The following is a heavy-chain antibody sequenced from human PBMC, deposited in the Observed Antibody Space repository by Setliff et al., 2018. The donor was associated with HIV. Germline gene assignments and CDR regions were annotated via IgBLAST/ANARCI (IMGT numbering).Heavy chain of an antibody. CDR2: IYYSGST. V-gene: IGHV4-59*01. J-gene: IGHJ4*02. CDR3: ARGKNYYDSSGYHY. Sequence: PSETLSLTCTVSDDSMTSNYWSWIRQPPGEGLEWIGYIYYSGSTNYIPSLKSRVTISVDTSKNQFSLKLSSVTAADTAVYYCARGKNYYDSSGYHYWGQGTLVTVSS. D-gene: IGHD3-22*01. CDR1: DDSMTSNY.